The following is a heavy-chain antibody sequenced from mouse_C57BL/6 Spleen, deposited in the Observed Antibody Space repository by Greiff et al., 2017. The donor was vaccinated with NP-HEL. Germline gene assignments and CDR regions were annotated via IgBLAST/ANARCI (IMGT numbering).Heavy chain of an antibody. V-gene: IGHV5-17*01. CDR3: ASSYGSSPWFAY. CDR1: GFTFSDYG. Sequence: EVKLMESGGGLVKPGGSLKLSCAASGFTFSDYGMHWVRQAPEKGLEWVAYISSGSSTIYYADTVKGRFTISRDNAKNTLFLQMTSLRSEDTAMYYCASSYGSSPWFAYWGQGTLVTVSA. D-gene: IGHD1-1*01. J-gene: IGHJ3*01. CDR2: ISSGSSTI.